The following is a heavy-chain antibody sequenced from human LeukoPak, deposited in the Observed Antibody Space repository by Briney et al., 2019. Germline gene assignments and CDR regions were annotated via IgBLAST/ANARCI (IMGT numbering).Heavy chain of an antibody. D-gene: IGHD2-2*01. V-gene: IGHV3-74*01. CDR1: GFTFSSYW. CDR2: VNGDGTST. J-gene: IGHJ4*02. Sequence: PGGSLRLSCATSGFTFSSYWMHWVRQVPGKGLGLVSRVNGDGTSTSYADSVQGRFTISRDNAKNTLYLYMNSLRGDDTAIYFCVRSCSSGSCYGYKDYWGQGTLVTVSS. CDR3: VRSCSSGSCYGYKDY.